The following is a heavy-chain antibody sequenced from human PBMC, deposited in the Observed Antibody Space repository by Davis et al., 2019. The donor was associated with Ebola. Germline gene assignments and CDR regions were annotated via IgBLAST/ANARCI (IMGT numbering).Heavy chain of an antibody. CDR2: IYHTGTT. V-gene: IGHV4-59*08. Sequence: MPSETLSLTCTVSNGPIKSYYWSWIRQPPGRTLEWLGYIYHTGTTNYNPSLKSRLSISVDTSKNQFSLRLSSVTAADTAVYYCARSYGAAPFDYWGQGTLVTVSS. J-gene: IGHJ4*02. CDR1: NGPIKSYY. CDR3: ARSYGAAPFDY. D-gene: IGHD4/OR15-4a*01.